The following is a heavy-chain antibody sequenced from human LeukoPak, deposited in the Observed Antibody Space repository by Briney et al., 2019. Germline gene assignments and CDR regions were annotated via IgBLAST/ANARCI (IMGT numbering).Heavy chain of an antibody. CDR2: IIPIFGTA. CDR1: GGTFSSYA. Sequence: SVKVSCKASGGTFSSYAISWVRQAPGQGLEWMGGIIPIFGTANYAQKFQGRVTVTADESTSTAYMELSSLRSEDTAVYYCARDVDTAMTRNAYYFDYWGQGTLVTVSS. CDR3: ARDVDTAMTRNAYYFDY. D-gene: IGHD5-18*01. V-gene: IGHV1-69*01. J-gene: IGHJ4*02.